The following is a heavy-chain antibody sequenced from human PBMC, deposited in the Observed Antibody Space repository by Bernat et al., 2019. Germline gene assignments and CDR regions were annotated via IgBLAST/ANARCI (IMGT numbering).Heavy chain of an antibody. J-gene: IGHJ4*02. CDR1: GFTFSDYY. CDR3: AKGRIAVAGLIDY. V-gene: IGHV3-11*06. CDR2: ISSSSSYT. Sequence: QVQLVESGGGLVKPGGSLRLSCAASGFTFSDYYMSWIRQAPGKGLEWVSYISSSSSYTNYADSVKGRFTISRDNSKNTLYLQMNSLRAEDTAVYYCAKGRIAVAGLIDYWGQGTLVTVSS. D-gene: IGHD6-19*01.